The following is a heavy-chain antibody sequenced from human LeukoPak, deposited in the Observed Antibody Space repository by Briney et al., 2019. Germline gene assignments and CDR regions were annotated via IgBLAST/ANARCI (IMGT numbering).Heavy chain of an antibody. Sequence: SETLSLTCTVSGGSISSSSYYWGWIRQPPGKGLEWIGSIYYSGSTYYNPSLKSRVTISVDTSKNQFSLKLSSVTAADTAVYYCARGPIAVDGTRYFDYWGQGTLVTVPS. J-gene: IGHJ4*02. CDR1: GGSISSSSYY. D-gene: IGHD6-19*01. V-gene: IGHV4-39*07. CDR2: IYYSGST. CDR3: ARGPIAVDGTRYFDY.